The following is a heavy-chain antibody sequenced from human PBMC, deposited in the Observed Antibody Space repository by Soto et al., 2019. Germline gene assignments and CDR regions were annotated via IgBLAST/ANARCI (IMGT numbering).Heavy chain of an antibody. CDR3: AKDPSYGSGSYYYYYYGMDV. CDR1: GFTFSSYA. V-gene: IGHV3-23*01. Sequence: EVQVLESGGGLVQPGGSLRLSCAASGFTFSSYAMSWVRQAPGKGLEWVSAISGSGGSTYHADSVRGRFTISRDNSENTLYLQMNSLRAEDTAVYYCAKDPSYGSGSYYYYYYGMDVWGQGTTVTVSS. CDR2: ISGSGGST. J-gene: IGHJ6*02. D-gene: IGHD3-10*01.